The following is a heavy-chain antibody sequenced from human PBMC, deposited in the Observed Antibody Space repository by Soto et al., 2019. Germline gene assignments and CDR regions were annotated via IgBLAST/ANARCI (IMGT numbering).Heavy chain of an antibody. J-gene: IGHJ6*02. CDR1: GGSITSHY. D-gene: IGHD1-26*01. Sequence: PSETLSLTCSVSGGSITSHYWTWVRQPPGKGLEWIGYMYYSGRTNYNPSLKSRVTVSIDPSKNQFSLQMSSITAADTAVYYCARGVLLAPDVWGQGTKVTVSS. V-gene: IGHV4-59*08. CDR3: ARGVLLAPDV. CDR2: MYYSGRT.